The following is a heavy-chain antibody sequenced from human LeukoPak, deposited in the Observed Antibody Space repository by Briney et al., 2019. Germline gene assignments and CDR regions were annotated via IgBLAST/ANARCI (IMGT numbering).Heavy chain of an antibody. CDR2: IWYDGSNK. CDR1: GFTFSSYG. V-gene: IGHV3-33*01. Sequence: GGSLRLSCAASGFTFSSYGMHWVRQAPGKGLEWVAVIWYDGSNKYYADSVKGRFTISRDNSKNTLYLQMNSLRAEDTAVYYYARDGTKYTLISENWFDPWGQGTLVTVSS. J-gene: IGHJ5*02. CDR3: ARDGTKYTLISENWFDP. D-gene: IGHD2-2*02.